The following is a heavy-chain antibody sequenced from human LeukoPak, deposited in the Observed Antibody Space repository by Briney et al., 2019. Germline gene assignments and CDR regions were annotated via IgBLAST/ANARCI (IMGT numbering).Heavy chain of an antibody. CDR1: GFTFSDYY. CDR2: ISSSSSYT. D-gene: IGHD5-18*01. J-gene: IGHJ4*02. V-gene: IGHV3-11*06. CDR3: ARDLYSAGY. Sequence: GGSLRLSCAASGFTFSDYYMSWIRQAPGKGLGWVSYISSSSSYTNYADSVKGRFTISRDNAKNSLYLQMNSLRAEDTAVYYCARDLYSAGYWGQGTLVTVSS.